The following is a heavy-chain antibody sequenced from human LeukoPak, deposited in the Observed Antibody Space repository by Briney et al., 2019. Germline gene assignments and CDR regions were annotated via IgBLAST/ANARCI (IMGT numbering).Heavy chain of an antibody. CDR2: IWYGGSKK. D-gene: IGHD5-12*01. CDR1: GFTFSSYW. V-gene: IGHV3-33*08. Sequence: GGSLRLSCAASGFTFSSYWMSWVGEAPGKGLEGVALIWYGGSKKYYGDSVKGRFTVSRDNSKNTLYLQMISLRAEDTAVYYCAMYSGSDWELIYWGQGTLVTVSS. CDR3: AMYSGSDWELIY. J-gene: IGHJ4*02.